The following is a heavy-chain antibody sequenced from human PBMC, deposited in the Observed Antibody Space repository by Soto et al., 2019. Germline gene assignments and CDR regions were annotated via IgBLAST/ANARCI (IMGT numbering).Heavy chain of an antibody. CDR3: AKAHPTVAYYYDSSGPLE. Sequence: VGSLRLSCAASGFTFSSYAMSWVRQAPGKGLEWVSAISGSGGSTYYADSVKGRFTISRDNSKNTLYLQMNSLRAEDTAVYYCAKAHPTVAYYYDSSGPLEWGQGTLVTVSS. J-gene: IGHJ4*02. V-gene: IGHV3-23*01. CDR2: ISGSGGST. CDR1: GFTFSSYA. D-gene: IGHD3-22*01.